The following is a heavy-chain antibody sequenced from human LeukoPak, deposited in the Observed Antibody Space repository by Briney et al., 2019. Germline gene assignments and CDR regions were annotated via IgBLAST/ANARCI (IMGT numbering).Heavy chain of an antibody. CDR3: ARSITMIVGYGMDV. CDR2: ISSSSSYI. Sequence: GGSLRLSCAASGFTVSSNYMNWVRQAPGKGLEWVSSISSSSSYIYYADSVKGRFTISRDNAKNSLYLQMNSLRAEDTAVYYCARSITMIVGYGMDVWGQGTTVTVSS. J-gene: IGHJ6*02. CDR1: GFTVSSNY. D-gene: IGHD3-22*01. V-gene: IGHV3-21*01.